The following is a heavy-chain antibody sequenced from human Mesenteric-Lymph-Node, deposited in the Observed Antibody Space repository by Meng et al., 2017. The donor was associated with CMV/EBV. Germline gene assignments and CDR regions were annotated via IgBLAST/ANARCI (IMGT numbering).Heavy chain of an antibody. CDR1: GGSFSGYY. Sequence: SETLSLTCAVYGGSFSGYYWSWIRQPPGKGLEWIGEINHSGSTNYSSSLKSRVLISVDRTTNQISLKVRSVTAADTAVYYCAAEAEVAAGDNWFDPWGQGTLVTVSS. CDR2: INHSGST. D-gene: IGHD6-13*01. V-gene: IGHV4-34*01. J-gene: IGHJ5*02. CDR3: AAEAEVAAGDNWFDP.